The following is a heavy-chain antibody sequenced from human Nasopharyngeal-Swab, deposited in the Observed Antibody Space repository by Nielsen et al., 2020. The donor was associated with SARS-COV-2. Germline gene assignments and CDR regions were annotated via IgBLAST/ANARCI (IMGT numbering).Heavy chain of an antibody. J-gene: IGHJ3*02. CDR3: ARDSYRDAFDI. Sequence: SETLSLTCTVSGGSFSNYYWSWIRQPPGKGLEWIGYVHFLGSTDYNPSLKSRVTISLDTSNYQFSLRLSSVTAADTAVYYCARDSYRDAFDIWGQGTMATVSS. CDR1: GGSFSNYY. CDR2: VHFLGST. V-gene: IGHV4-59*13.